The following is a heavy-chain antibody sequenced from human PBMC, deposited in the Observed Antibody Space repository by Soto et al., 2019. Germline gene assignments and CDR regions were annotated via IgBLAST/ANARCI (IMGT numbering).Heavy chain of an antibody. CDR2: IDPSDSYT. V-gene: IGHV5-10-1*01. CDR3: ATIAAADMGNFDY. D-gene: IGHD6-13*01. Sequence: PGESLKISCKGSGYSFTSYWISWVRQMPGKGLEWMGRIDPSDSYTNYSPSFQGHVTISADKSISTAYLQWSSLKASDTAMYYCATIAAADMGNFDYWGQGTLVTVSS. J-gene: IGHJ4*02. CDR1: GYSFTSYW.